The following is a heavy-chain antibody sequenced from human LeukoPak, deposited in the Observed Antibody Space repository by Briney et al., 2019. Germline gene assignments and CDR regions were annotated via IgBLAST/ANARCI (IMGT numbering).Heavy chain of an antibody. CDR3: ARDRHINSWSNDRFDY. CDR2: INQDGSEI. D-gene: IGHD6-13*01. CDR1: RFTFSNYW. Sequence: GGSLRLSCAASRFTFSNYWMTWVRQAPGKGLEWVGNINQDGSEINYVNSVKGRFTISRDNAENSLYVQMNSLRAEDTAIYYCARDRHINSWSNDRFDYWGQRALVTVSS. V-gene: IGHV3-7*01. J-gene: IGHJ4*02.